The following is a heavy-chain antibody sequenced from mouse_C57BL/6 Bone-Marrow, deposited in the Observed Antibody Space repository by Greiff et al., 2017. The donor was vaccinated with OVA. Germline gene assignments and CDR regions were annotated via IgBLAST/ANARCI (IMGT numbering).Heavy chain of an antibody. J-gene: IGHJ2*01. CDR1: GYTFTSYT. CDR2: IDPTNDYT. Sequence: VQLQQSGAELARPGASVKMSCKASGYTFTSYTIHWVKPRPGQGLKWIGYIDPTNDYTNYNQKFKGKATLTADKSSSTAYMQLSSLTSEDSAVYYCTRGYYFDYWGQGTTLTVSS. V-gene: IGHV1-4*01. CDR3: TRGYYFDY.